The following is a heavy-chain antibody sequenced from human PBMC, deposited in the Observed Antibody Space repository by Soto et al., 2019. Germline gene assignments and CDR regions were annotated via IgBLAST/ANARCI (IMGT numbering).Heavy chain of an antibody. J-gene: IGHJ6*02. Sequence: GGSLRLSCAASGFTFSSYWMSWVRQAPGKGLDWVANINQDGGQKWYVDSVKGRFTVSRDNAKNSLFLQMNSLRDEDTAVYYCARVAIASGGVIAVTYALDVWGQGTTVTVSS. CDR3: ARVAIASGGVIAVTYALDV. V-gene: IGHV3-7*02. D-gene: IGHD3-16*02. CDR1: GFTFSSYW. CDR2: INQDGGQK.